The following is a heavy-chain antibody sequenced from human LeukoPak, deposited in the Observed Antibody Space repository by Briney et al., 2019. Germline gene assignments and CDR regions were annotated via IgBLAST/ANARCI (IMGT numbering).Heavy chain of an antibody. D-gene: IGHD4-17*01. CDR3: ASARDYGDYELGN. CDR2: ISSSSSYI. Sequence: GGSLRLSCAASGFTFSSYSMYWVRQAPGKGLEWVSSISSSSSYIYYADSVKGRFTISRDNAKNSLYLQMNSLRAEDTAVYYCASARDYGDYELGNWGQGTLVTVSS. J-gene: IGHJ4*02. V-gene: IGHV3-21*01. CDR1: GFTFSSYS.